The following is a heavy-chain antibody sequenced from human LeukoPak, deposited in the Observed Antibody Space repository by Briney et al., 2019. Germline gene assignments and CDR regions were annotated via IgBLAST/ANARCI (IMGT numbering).Heavy chain of an antibody. CDR2: ISGSGGST. Sequence: PGGSLRLSCAASGFTFSSYAMSWVRQAPGKGLEWVSAISGSGGSTYYADSVKGRFTISRDNSKNTLYLQMNSLRAEDTAVYYCARDEYYYDSSGYYHRWGQGTLVTVSS. V-gene: IGHV3-23*01. CDR3: ARDEYYYDSSGYYHR. J-gene: IGHJ4*02. D-gene: IGHD3-22*01. CDR1: GFTFSSYA.